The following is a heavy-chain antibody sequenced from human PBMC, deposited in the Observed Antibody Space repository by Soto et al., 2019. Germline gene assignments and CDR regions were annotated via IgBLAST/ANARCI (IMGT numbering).Heavy chain of an antibody. V-gene: IGHV1-69*13. D-gene: IGHD3-22*01. J-gene: IGHJ4*02. CDR3: ARGVHYDSSGYCYFY. Sequence: SVKVSCKASGGTFSTYAIDWVRQAPGQGLEWMGGIIPLFGTAKYARNFQGRITITADESTNTAYMELRSLRSQDTAVYYCARGVHYDSSGYCYFYWGQGTLVTVSS. CDR2: IIPLFGTA. CDR1: GGTFSTYA.